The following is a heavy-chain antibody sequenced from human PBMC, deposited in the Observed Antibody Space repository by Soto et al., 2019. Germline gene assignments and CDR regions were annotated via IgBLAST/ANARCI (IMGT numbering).Heavy chain of an antibody. CDR2: MNPKSGGA. J-gene: IGHJ3*02. Sequence: GASVKVSCKTSGYTFTDYYTHWVRQAPGQGLEWMGWMNPKSGGAYFAQKFQGRVTLTRDTSIGTAYIEVNSLTSDDTAVYFCTREHIENSDGLYDAFDIRGQGTTVTVSS. V-gene: IGHV1-2*02. CDR1: GYTFTDYY. D-gene: IGHD5-18*01. CDR3: TREHIENSDGLYDAFDI.